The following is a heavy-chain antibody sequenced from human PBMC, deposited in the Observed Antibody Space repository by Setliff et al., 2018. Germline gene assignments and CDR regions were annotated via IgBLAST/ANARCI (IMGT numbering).Heavy chain of an antibody. D-gene: IGHD3-10*01. CDR1: AYSFTDYY. Sequence: ASVKVSCKPSAYSFTDYYIQWVRQAPGQGLEWMGWINHNSGGTKYSPKFQGRVAMTRDTSVTTAFLELSGLTYDDTAVYYCARLFQGYDYYKKFDSWGQGTLVTVSS. CDR3: ARLFQGYDYYKKFDS. V-gene: IGHV1-2*02. CDR2: INHNSGGT. J-gene: IGHJ4*02.